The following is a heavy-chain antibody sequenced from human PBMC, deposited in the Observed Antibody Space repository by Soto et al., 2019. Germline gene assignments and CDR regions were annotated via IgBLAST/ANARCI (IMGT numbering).Heavy chain of an antibody. D-gene: IGHD1-1*01. Sequence: QVQLVESGGGVVQPGRSLGLSCAASGFTFSSYAMHWVRQAPGKGLEWVAVISYDGSNKYYADSVKGRFTISRDNSKNTLYLQMNSPRAEDTAVYYCARDRLRYNWNDFPYYYYGMDVWGQGTTVTVSS. CDR1: GFTFSSYA. CDR3: ARDRLRYNWNDFPYYYYGMDV. J-gene: IGHJ6*02. CDR2: ISYDGSNK. V-gene: IGHV3-30-3*01.